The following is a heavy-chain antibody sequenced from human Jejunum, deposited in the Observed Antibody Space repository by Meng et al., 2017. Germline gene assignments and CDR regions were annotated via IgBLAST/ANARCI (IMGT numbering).Heavy chain of an antibody. CDR1: GFTLSSYW. CDR3: GRRQRNRDYWYFDL. J-gene: IGHJ2*01. Sequence: GGSLRLSCAASGFTLSSYWMHWVRQATGKGRVWVSRSSGAGRTTSYADYVTGRFTISRDNAKNTLYMQMNSLRAEDTAVYYCGRRQRNRDYWYFDLWGRGTLVTVSS. V-gene: IGHV3-74*01. D-gene: IGHD1-1*01. CDR2: SSGAGRTT.